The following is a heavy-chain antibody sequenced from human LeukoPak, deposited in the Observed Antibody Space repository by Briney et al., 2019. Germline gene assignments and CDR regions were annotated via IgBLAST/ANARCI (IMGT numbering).Heavy chain of an antibody. D-gene: IGHD6-6*01. CDR2: IRYDGTNY. J-gene: IGHJ4*02. CDR3: AKDRAEYSRNWYFDY. CDR1: GFTFSNFG. V-gene: IGHV3-30*02. Sequence: PGGSLRLSCEASGFTFSNFGMHWVRQAPGRGLEWVAFIRYDGTNYFYADSVKGRFTISRDNSRNTLYLQMSSLRPEDTAMYYCAKDRAEYSRNWYFDYWGQGILVTVSS.